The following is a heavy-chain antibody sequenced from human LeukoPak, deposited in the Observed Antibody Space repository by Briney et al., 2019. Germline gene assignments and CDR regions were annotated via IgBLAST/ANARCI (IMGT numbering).Heavy chain of an antibody. CDR1: GFTFSSYS. Sequence: GGSLRLSCAASGFTFSSYSMIWFRQAPGKGLEWVSSISISSSYIFYADSVRGRFTISRDNAKNSLYLQMNSLRAEDTAAYYCARDMNWVSGAFDIWGQGTMVTVSS. D-gene: IGHD7-27*01. CDR2: ISISSSYI. V-gene: IGHV3-21*01. J-gene: IGHJ3*02. CDR3: ARDMNWVSGAFDI.